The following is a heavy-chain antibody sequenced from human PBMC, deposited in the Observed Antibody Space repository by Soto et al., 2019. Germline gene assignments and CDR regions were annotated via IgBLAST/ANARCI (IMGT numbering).Heavy chain of an antibody. V-gene: IGHV4-59*01. CDR3: ARRYGYAFDI. D-gene: IGHD4-17*01. CDR2: IYYSGST. J-gene: IGHJ3*02. Sequence: QVQLQELGPGLVKPSETLSLTCTVSGGSISSYYWSWIRQPPGKGLEWIGYIYYSGSTNYNPSLKSRVTISVDTSKNQFSLKLSSVTAADTAVYYCARRYGYAFDIWGQGTMVTVSS. CDR1: GGSISSYY.